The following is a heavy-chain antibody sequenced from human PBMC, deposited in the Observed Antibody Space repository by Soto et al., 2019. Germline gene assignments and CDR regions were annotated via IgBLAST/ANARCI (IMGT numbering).Heavy chain of an antibody. Sequence: EVQLVESGGGLGKPGGSLRLSCAASGFTFSSYSMNWVRQAPGKGLEWVSSISSSSSYIYYADSVEGRFTISRDNAKNSLCLQMNGRRAEDTAVYYCARRAGGDSSRADFEYWGQGTLVTVSS. CDR2: ISSSSSYI. J-gene: IGHJ4*02. CDR3: ARRAGGDSSRADFEY. CDR1: GFTFSSYS. D-gene: IGHD3-16*01. V-gene: IGHV3-21*01.